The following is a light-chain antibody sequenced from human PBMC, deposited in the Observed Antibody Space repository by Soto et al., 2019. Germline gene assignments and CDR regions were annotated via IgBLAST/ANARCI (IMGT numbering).Light chain of an antibody. CDR1: QSISSW. CDR2: KAS. Sequence: DIQMTQSPSTLSASVGDRVTITCRASQSISSWLAWYQQKPGKAPKLLIYKASYLESGVPSRFSGSGSGTEFTLTISSLQPDDFATYYCQQYSTYSRTFGQGTKLEI. CDR3: QQYSTYSRT. J-gene: IGKJ2*01. V-gene: IGKV1-5*03.